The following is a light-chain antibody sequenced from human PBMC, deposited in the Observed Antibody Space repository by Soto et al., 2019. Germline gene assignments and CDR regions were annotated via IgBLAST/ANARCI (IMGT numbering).Light chain of an antibody. CDR2: GNF. Sequence: QSVLTQPPSMSGAPGQRVTFSCTGSGSNIGTPYDVHWYQQLPGTAPRLLIYGNFDRPAGVPDRFSGSKSGTSASLTITGLQAEDEAYYYCQSYDTSLSGPVFGGGTKVTVL. V-gene: IGLV1-40*01. CDR3: QSYDTSLSGPV. J-gene: IGLJ2*01. CDR1: GSNIGTPYD.